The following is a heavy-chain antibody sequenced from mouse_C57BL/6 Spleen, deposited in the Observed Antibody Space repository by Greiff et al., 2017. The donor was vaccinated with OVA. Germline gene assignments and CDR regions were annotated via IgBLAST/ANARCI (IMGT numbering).Heavy chain of an antibody. V-gene: IGHV5-6*02. D-gene: IGHD3-2*02. Sequence: EVKLMESGGDLVKPGGSLKLSCAASGFTFSSYGMSWVRQTPDKRLEWVATISSGGSYTYYPDSVKGRFTISRDNAKNTLYLQMSSLKSEDTAMYYCARRDQEAMDYWGQGTSVTVSS. CDR3: ARRDQEAMDY. J-gene: IGHJ4*01. CDR1: GFTFSSYG. CDR2: ISSGGSYT.